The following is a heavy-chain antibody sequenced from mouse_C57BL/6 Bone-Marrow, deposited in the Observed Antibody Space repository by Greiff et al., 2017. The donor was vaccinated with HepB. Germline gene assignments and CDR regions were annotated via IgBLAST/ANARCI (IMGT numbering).Heavy chain of an antibody. Sequence: QVQLQQSGAELVRPGTSVKVSCKASGYTFTNYLIEWVKQRPGQGLEWIGVINPGSGGTNYNEKFKGKATLTADKSSSTAYMQLSSLTSEDSAVYYCVLGYYGRYFDVWGTGTTVTVSS. V-gene: IGHV1-54*01. CDR3: VLGYYGRYFDV. J-gene: IGHJ1*03. CDR2: INPGSGGT. CDR1: GYTFTNYL. D-gene: IGHD1-1*01.